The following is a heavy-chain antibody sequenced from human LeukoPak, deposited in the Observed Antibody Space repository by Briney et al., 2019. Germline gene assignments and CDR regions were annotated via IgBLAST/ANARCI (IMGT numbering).Heavy chain of an antibody. V-gene: IGHV3-48*01. CDR2: ISSSSSTI. CDR1: GFTFSSYS. J-gene: IGHJ4*02. D-gene: IGHD6-6*01. CDR3: ARGRYSSSSGDFDY. Sequence: GGSLRPSCAASGFTFSSYSMNWVRKAPGKGLEWVSYISSSSSTIYYADSVKGRFTISRDNAKNSLYLQMNSLRAEDTAVYYCARGRYSSSSGDFDYWGQGTLVTVSS.